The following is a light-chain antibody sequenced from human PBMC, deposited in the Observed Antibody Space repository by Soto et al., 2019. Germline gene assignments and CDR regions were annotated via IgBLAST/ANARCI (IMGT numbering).Light chain of an antibody. CDR2: GAS. CDR1: QSISDT. J-gene: IGKJ1*01. V-gene: IGKV3-15*01. CDR3: QQYNNWPWT. Sequence: MTQSPSTLSVSPGGRATLSCRASQSISDTLAWYQQKPGQAPRLLIHGASTRATGFPGRFSGSGSGTDFTLTISSLQSEDFAVYYCQQYNNWPWTFGQGTKVEIK.